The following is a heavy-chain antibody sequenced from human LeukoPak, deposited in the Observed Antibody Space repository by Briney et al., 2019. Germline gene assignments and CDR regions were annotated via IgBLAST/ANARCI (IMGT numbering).Heavy chain of an antibody. CDR1: GGSFSGYY. Sequence: SETLSLTCAVYGGSFSGYYWSWIRQPPGKGLEWIGEINHSGSTNYNPSLKSRVTISVDTSKNQFSLKLSSVPAADTAVYYCAKEVVSGPNDAFDIWGQGTMVTVSS. V-gene: IGHV4-34*01. D-gene: IGHD2-15*01. CDR2: INHSGST. CDR3: AKEVVSGPNDAFDI. J-gene: IGHJ3*02.